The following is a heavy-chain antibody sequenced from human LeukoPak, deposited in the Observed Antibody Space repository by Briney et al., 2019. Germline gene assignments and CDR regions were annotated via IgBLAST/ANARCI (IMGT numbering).Heavy chain of an antibody. CDR3: ARDPYGGNSGIDY. CDR1: GYTFTGYY. Sequence: ASVKVSCKASGYTFTGYYMHWVRQAPGQGLEWMGWINPNSGGTNYAQKFQGRVTMTTDTSTSTAYMELRSLRSDDTAVYYCARDPYGGNSGIDYWGQGTLVTVSS. CDR2: INPNSGGT. J-gene: IGHJ4*02. D-gene: IGHD4-23*01. V-gene: IGHV1-2*02.